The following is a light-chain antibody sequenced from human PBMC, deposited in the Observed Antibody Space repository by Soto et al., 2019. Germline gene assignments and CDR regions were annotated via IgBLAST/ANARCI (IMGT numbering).Light chain of an antibody. Sequence: QAVVTQPPSASGTRGQRVTISCSGSSSNIGSNTVNWYQQLPGTAPKLLIYSNNQRPSGVPDRFSGSKSGTSASLAISGLQSEDEADYYCAAWDASMNGVVFGGGTKLTVL. CDR3: AAWDASMNGVV. J-gene: IGLJ2*01. V-gene: IGLV1-44*01. CDR1: SSNIGSNT. CDR2: SNN.